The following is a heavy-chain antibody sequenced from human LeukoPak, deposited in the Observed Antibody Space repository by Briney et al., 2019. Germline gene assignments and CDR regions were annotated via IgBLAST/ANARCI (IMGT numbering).Heavy chain of an antibody. D-gene: IGHD4-17*01. CDR1: GYTLTELS. CDR3: ARDLSLGRHDDGEPFDS. V-gene: IGHV1-18*01. CDR2: ISGYNGNT. Sequence: ASVKVSCKVSGYTLTELSMHWVRQATGKGLEWMGWISGYNGNTNYVQKFRGRITMTTDTSTSTAYLQLRSLSSDDTALYYCARDLSLGRHDDGEPFDSWGQGTLVTVSS. J-gene: IGHJ4*02.